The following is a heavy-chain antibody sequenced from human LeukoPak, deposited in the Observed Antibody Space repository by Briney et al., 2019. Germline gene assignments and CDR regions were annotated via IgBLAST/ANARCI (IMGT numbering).Heavy chain of an antibody. J-gene: IGHJ6*02. CDR3: AREPVGYCSGGSCYWGGYYYYGMDV. CDR2: TYYRSKWYN. D-gene: IGHD2-15*01. V-gene: IGHV6-1*01. Sequence: SQTLSLTCAISGDSVSSNSAAWNWIRQSPSRGLEWLGRTYYRSKWYNDYAVSVKSRITINPDTSKNQFSLQLNSVTPEDTAVYYCAREPVGYCSGGSCYWGGYYYYGMDVWGQGTTVTVSS. CDR1: GDSVSSNSAA.